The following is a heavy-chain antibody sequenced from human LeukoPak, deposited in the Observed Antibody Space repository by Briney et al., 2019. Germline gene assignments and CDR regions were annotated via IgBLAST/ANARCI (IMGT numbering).Heavy chain of an antibody. CDR1: GGSISSHY. Sequence: PSETLSLTCTVSGGSISSHYWSWLRQPPGKGLEWIGYIYYSGSTNYNPSLKSRVTISVETSKNQFSLNLSSVTAADTAVYYCAREGRNFDSYYFDYWGQGTLVTVSS. CDR3: AREGRNFDSYYFDY. J-gene: IGHJ4*02. D-gene: IGHD3-9*01. V-gene: IGHV4-59*11. CDR2: IYYSGST.